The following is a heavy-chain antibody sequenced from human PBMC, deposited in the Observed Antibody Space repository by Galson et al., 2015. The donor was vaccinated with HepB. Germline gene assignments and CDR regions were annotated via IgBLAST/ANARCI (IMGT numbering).Heavy chain of an antibody. CDR1: GGSINDSY. D-gene: IGHD3-22*01. CDR3: ARRFYYYDTGGYRDHYFDP. J-gene: IGHJ5*02. Sequence: TLSLTCTVSGGSINDSYWSWIRQPPGKGLEWIGTFHYSGNSKYNPSLKSRVTLSGDTSNNQFSLKLNSVTVADTAFYYCARRFYYYDTGGYRDHYFDPWGQGTLVTVSS. V-gene: IGHV4-59*08. CDR2: FHYSGNS.